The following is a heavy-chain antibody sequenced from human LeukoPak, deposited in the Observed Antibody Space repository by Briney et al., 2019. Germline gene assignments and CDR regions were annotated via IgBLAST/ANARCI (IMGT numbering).Heavy chain of an antibody. J-gene: IGHJ6*03. CDR1: GGSFSGYY. V-gene: IGHV4-34*01. Sequence: SETLSLTCAVYGGSFSGYYWGWIRQPPGKGLEWIGSIYSSGSTYYNASLQSRVTISIETSKNQISLRLNSVTAADTAVYYCARDSPVADYYYYYMDVWGKGTTVTISS. CDR2: IYSSGST. CDR3: ARDSPVADYYYYYMDV. D-gene: IGHD6-13*01.